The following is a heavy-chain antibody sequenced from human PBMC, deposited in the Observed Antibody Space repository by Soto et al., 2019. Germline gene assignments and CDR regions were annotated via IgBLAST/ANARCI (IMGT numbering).Heavy chain of an antibody. J-gene: IGHJ4*02. V-gene: IGHV5-10-1*01. Sequence: GESLKISCKGSGYSFAGYWITWVRQKPGKGLEWMGRIDPSDSQTYYSPSFRGHVTISVTKSITTVFLQWSSLRASDTAMYYCARQIYDSDSGPNFQYYFDSWGQGTLVTVSS. CDR2: IDPSDSQT. CDR3: ARQIYDSDSGPNFQYYFDS. CDR1: GYSFAGYW. D-gene: IGHD3-22*01.